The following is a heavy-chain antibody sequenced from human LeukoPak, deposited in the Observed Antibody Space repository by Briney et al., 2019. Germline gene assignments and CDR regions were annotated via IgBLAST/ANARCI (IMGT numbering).Heavy chain of an antibody. D-gene: IGHD2-15*01. CDR3: TRVVVYYFDY. CDR2: IRSKAYCGTT. CDR1: GFTFGDYA. V-gene: IGHV3-49*04. Sequence: GGSLRLSCTASGFTFGDYAMSWVRQAPGKGLEWVGFIRSKAYCGTTEYAASVKGRFTISRDDSKSIAYLQMNSLKTEDTAVYYCTRVVVYYFDYWGQGTLVTVPS. J-gene: IGHJ4*02.